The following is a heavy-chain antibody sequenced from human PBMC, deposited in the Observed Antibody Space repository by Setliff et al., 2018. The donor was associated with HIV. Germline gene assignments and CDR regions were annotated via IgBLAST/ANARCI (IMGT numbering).Heavy chain of an antibody. Sequence: GASVKVSCKASGYIFTSYGISWVRQAPGQGLEWMGWISAYNGNTNYAQKFQGRVSMTIEASTSTAYMGLRSLRPDDTAVYFCARDPSSGIYYDSSGQYFQNWGQGTLVTVSS. V-gene: IGHV1-18*01. D-gene: IGHD3-22*01. CDR2: ISAYNGNT. CDR1: GYIFTSYG. CDR3: ARDPSSGIYYDSSGQYFQN. J-gene: IGHJ1*01.